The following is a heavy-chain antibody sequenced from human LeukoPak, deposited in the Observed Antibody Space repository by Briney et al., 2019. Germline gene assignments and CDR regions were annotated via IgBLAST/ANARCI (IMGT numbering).Heavy chain of an antibody. D-gene: IGHD1/OR15-1a*01. J-gene: IGHJ4*02. CDR1: GFTFSSYE. CDR2: ISTSSSYI. CDR3: AKDREGEQYFDY. V-gene: IGHV3-21*01. Sequence: GGSLRLSCAASGFTFSSYEMNWVRQAPGKGLEWVSSISTSSSYIHYADSVKGRFTISRDNAKNSLYLQMNSLRAEDTAVYYCAKDREGEQYFDYWGQGTLVTVSS.